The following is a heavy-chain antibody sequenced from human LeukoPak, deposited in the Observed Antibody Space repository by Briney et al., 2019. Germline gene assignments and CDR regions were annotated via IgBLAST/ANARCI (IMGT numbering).Heavy chain of an antibody. CDR2: ISGSGGST. CDR1: GFTFSSYA. D-gene: IGHD2-15*01. CDR3: AAIVVVAATPDY. J-gene: IGHJ4*02. Sequence: GGSLRLSCAASGFTFSSYAMSWVRQAPGKGLEWVSAISGSGGSTYYADSVKGRFTISRDNSKSTLYLQMNSLRAEDTAVYYCAAIVVVAATPDYWGQGTLVTVSS. V-gene: IGHV3-23*01.